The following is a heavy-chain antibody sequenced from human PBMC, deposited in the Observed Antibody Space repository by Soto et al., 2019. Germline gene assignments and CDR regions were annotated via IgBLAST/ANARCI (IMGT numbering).Heavy chain of an antibody. J-gene: IGHJ4*02. Sequence: SETLSLTCPVSGGSVSSGSQFWSWIRQPPGKGLEWIGSIYETDRTNYNPSLKSRVTISVDTSKNQFSLKLNSVTAADTAVYYCATRTVFRPLDDWGRGTLVTVSS. CDR3: ATRTVFRPLDD. V-gene: IGHV4-61*01. CDR2: IYETDRT. CDR1: GGSVSSGSQF.